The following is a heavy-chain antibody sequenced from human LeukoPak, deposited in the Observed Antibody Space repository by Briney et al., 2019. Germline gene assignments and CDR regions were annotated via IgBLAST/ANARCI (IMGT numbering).Heavy chain of an antibody. D-gene: IGHD3-10*01. CDR1: GGTFSSYA. Sequence: ASVKVSCKASGGTFSSYAISWVRQAPGQGLEWMGGIIPIFGTANYAQKFQGRVTITADESTSTAYMELSSLRSEDTAVYYCARDAFTMVRGVIGPSWYYYYMDVWGKGTTVTISS. J-gene: IGHJ6*03. CDR3: ARDAFTMVRGVIGPSWYYYYMDV. CDR2: IIPIFGTA. V-gene: IGHV1-69*13.